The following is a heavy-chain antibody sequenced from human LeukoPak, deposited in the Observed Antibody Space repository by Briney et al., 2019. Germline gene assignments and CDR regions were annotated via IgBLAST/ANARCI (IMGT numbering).Heavy chain of an antibody. D-gene: IGHD1-1*01. CDR3: ARGAGGYRFDP. J-gene: IGHJ5*02. V-gene: IGHV3-23*01. CDR1: GFTFSSYA. Sequence: GGSLRLSCAASGFTFSSYAMSWVRQAPGKGLEWVSAISGSGGSTYYADSVKGRFTISRDNSKSTLYLQMNSLKAEDTAVYYCARGAGGYRFDPWGQGTLVTVSS. CDR2: ISGSGGST.